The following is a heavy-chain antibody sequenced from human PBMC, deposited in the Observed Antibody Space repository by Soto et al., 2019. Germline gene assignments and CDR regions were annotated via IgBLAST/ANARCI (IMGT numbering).Heavy chain of an antibody. CDR3: AKDPHYDFWSGYYALHYYYYGMDV. D-gene: IGHD3-3*01. CDR2: ISYDGSNK. V-gene: IGHV3-30*18. Sequence: QVQLVESGGGVVQPGRSLRLSCAASGFTFSSYGMHWVRQAPGKGLGWVAVISYDGSNKYYADSVKGRFTISRDNSKNTLYLQMNSLRAEDTAVYYCAKDPHYDFWSGYYALHYYYYGMDVWGQGTTVTVSS. J-gene: IGHJ6*02. CDR1: GFTFSSYG.